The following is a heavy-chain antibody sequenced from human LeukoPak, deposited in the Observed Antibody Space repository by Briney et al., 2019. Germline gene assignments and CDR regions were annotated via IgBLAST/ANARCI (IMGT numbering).Heavy chain of an antibody. V-gene: IGHV1-2*02. CDR2: INPKNGGT. J-gene: IGHJ4*02. D-gene: IGHD3-22*01. CDR1: GYTFTGYY. CDR3: ARDPAQTYYYDP. Sequence: ASVKVSCKASGYTFTGYYLHWVRQAPGQGLGWMGWINPKNGGTKYAQKFQGRVTMTRDTSISTVYMELSRLTSDDTAVYSCARDPAQTYYYDPWGQGTLVTVSS.